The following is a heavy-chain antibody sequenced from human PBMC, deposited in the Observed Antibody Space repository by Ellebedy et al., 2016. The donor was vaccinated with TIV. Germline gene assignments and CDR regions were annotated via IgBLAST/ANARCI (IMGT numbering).Heavy chain of an antibody. J-gene: IGHJ3*02. CDR1: GFTFSSYG. CDR3: TYRSPMTGPFDI. CDR2: ISSDGSSE. V-gene: IGHV3-30*03. Sequence: GESLKISCAASGFTFSSYGMHWVRQAPGKGLEWVAVISSDGSSEYYADSVKGRFTISRENAKNSLYLQMNSLKTEDTAVYYCTYRSPMTGPFDIWGQGTMVTVSS. D-gene: IGHD3-22*01.